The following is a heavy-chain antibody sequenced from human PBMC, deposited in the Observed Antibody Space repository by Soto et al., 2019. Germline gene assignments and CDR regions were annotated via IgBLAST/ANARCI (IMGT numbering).Heavy chain of an antibody. CDR3: ARDRGVATSDGMDV. Sequence: PSQTLSLTCVISGDGFSSNIATWNWIRQSPSRGLEWLGRTYYRSTWYNDYAVSVKSRIIISPDTSKNQFSLQLNSVSPEDTAVYYCARDRGVATSDGMDVWGRGTTVTVSS. CDR2: TYYRSTWYN. CDR1: GDGFSSNIAT. V-gene: IGHV6-1*01. J-gene: IGHJ6*02. D-gene: IGHD5-12*01.